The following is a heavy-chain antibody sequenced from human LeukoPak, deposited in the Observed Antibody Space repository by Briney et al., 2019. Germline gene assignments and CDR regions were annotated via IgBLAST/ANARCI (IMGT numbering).Heavy chain of an antibody. CDR3: ARAGGYASSWAY. Sequence: GGSLRLSCAASGFTFMRYWMSWVRQAPGKGLEWVANIKQDGSEKNYVDSVKGRFTISRDNAKNSLDLQMNSLRGEDTAVYYCARAGGYASSWAYWGQGTLVTVSS. CDR1: GFTFMRYW. V-gene: IGHV3-7*01. D-gene: IGHD6-25*01. CDR2: IKQDGSEK. J-gene: IGHJ4*02.